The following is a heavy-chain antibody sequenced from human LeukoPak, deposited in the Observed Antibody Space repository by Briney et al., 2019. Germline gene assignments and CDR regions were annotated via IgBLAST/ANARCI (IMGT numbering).Heavy chain of an antibody. J-gene: IGHJ6*02. CDR2: IYYSGST. CDR1: GGSVSSGSYY. V-gene: IGHV4-61*01. Sequence: KTSETLSLTCTVSGGSVSSGSYYWSWIRQPPGKGLEWIGYIYYSGSTNYNPSLKSRVTISVDKSKNQFSLKLNAVTAADTAVYYCARSCSSTSCLDYYYYGMDVWGQGTTVTVSS. D-gene: IGHD2-2*01. CDR3: ARSCSSTSCLDYYYYGMDV.